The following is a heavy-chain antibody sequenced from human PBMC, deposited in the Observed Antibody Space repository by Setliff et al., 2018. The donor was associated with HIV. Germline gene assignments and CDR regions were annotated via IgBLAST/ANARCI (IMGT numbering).Heavy chain of an antibody. CDR2: IYYSGST. J-gene: IGHJ4*02. V-gene: IGHV4-59*06. D-gene: IGHD4-17*01. CDR3: AIPPLESTVTTANYFES. CDR1: GGSISSYY. Sequence: ETLSLTCTVSGGSISSYYWSWIRQHPGKGLEWIGYIYYSGSTYYNPSLKSRVTISVDTSKNQFSLKLSSVTAADTAVYYCAIPPLESTVTTANYFESWGQGILVTVSS.